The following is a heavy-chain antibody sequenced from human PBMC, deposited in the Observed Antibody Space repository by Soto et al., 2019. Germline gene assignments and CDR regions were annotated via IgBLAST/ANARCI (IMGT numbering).Heavy chain of an antibody. CDR3: AKGLIAYSASYYYYYYGMDV. Sequence: GGSLRLSCAASGFTFDDYAMHWVRQAPGKGLEWVSGISWNSGSIGYADSVKGRFTISRDNAKNSLYLQMNSLSAEDTALYYCAKGLIAYSASYYYYYYGMDVWGQGTTVTVSS. V-gene: IGHV3-9*01. CDR1: GFTFDDYA. J-gene: IGHJ6*02. CDR2: ISWNSGSI. D-gene: IGHD1-26*01.